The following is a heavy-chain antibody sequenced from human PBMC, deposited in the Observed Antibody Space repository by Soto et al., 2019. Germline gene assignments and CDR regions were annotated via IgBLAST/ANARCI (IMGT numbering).Heavy chain of an antibody. D-gene: IGHD3-3*01. J-gene: IGHJ6*02. V-gene: IGHV3-21*01. CDR3: ARDLLWSGYPYYYYGMDV. CDR1: GFTFSSYS. Sequence: PGGSLRLSCAASGFTFSSYSMNWVRQAPGKGLEWVSSISSSSSYIYYADSVKGRFTISRDNAKNSLYLQMNSLRAEDTAVYYCARDLLWSGYPYYYYGMDVWGQGTTVTVSS. CDR2: ISSSSSYI.